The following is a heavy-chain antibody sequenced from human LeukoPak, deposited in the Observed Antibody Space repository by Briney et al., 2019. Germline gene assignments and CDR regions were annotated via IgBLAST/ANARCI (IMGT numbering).Heavy chain of an antibody. CDR1: GYTFTSYY. Sequence: ASVKVSCKASGYTFTSYYMHWVRQAPGQGLEWMGIINPSGGSTSYAQKFQGRVTITTDESTSTAYMELSSLRSEDTAVYYCARDPHATTVTTGAFDIWGQGTMVTVSS. D-gene: IGHD4-17*01. J-gene: IGHJ3*02. CDR3: ARDPHATTVTTGAFDI. CDR2: INPSGGST. V-gene: IGHV1-46*01.